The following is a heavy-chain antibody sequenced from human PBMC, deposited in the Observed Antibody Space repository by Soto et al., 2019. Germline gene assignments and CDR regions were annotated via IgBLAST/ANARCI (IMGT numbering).Heavy chain of an antibody. CDR3: ASGPLVSRYYVLNV. CDR2: IFTNGNT. Sequence: SETLSLTCSVSGVSMNDYYWSWIRQTAGGRLEWIGRIFTNGNTNYNPSLRGRLTMSVDTSTNQVSLRLTSVTAADTAVYYCASGPLVSRYYVLNVWGQGTTVTVS. V-gene: IGHV4-4*07. CDR1: GVSMNDYY. J-gene: IGHJ6*02.